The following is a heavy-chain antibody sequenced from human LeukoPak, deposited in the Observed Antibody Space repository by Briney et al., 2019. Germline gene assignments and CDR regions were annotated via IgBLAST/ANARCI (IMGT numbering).Heavy chain of an antibody. CDR2: ISWNSGSI. Sequence: GGSLRLSCAASGFTFSSYWMNWVRQAPGKGLEWVSGISWNSGSIGYADSVKGRFTISRDNAKNSLYLQMNSLRAEDTALYYCAKDAFGRGVIGGWGQGTLVTVSS. J-gene: IGHJ4*02. V-gene: IGHV3-9*01. CDR3: AKDAFGRGVIGG. D-gene: IGHD3-16*02. CDR1: GFTFSSYW.